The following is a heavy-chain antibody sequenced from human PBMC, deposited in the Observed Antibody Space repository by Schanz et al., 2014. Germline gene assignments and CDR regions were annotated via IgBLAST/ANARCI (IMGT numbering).Heavy chain of an antibody. CDR1: GITFSTYV. D-gene: IGHD6-13*01. CDR2: IIPILGIA. CDR3: ARSGSSNWYFFDY. Sequence: QVQLVQSGAEVKKPGSSMKVSCKASGITFSTYVVVCVRQAPGQGLEWMGRIIPILGIANYAQKCQGRVTITADKSTFTAYMDVSSLRSEDTAVYYCARSGSSNWYFFDYWGQGTLVTVSS. J-gene: IGHJ4*02. V-gene: IGHV1-69*09.